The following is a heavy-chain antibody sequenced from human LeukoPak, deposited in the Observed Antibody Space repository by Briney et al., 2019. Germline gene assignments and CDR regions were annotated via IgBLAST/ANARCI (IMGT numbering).Heavy chain of an antibody. V-gene: IGHV3-30*03. CDR3: VRWYGGSGLENYYYYMDV. J-gene: IGHJ6*03. CDR2: ISYDAKSN. Sequence: AGGSLRLSCVTSGFTFSSYGMHWVRQVPGKGLEWVAVISYDAKSNYHVDSVKGRFTISRDNSKNTLYLQMNSLRAEDTAVYYCVRWYGGSGLENYYYYMDVWGKGTTVTISS. CDR1: GFTFSSYG. D-gene: IGHD3-10*01.